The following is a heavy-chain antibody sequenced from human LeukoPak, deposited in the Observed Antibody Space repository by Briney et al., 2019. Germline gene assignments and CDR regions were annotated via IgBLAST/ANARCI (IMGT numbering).Heavy chain of an antibody. CDR1: GGSISSGGYH. CDR2: IYYSGST. D-gene: IGHD6-13*01. Sequence: SETLSLTCTVSGGSISSGGYHWSWIRQHPGKGLEWIGYIYYSGSTYYNPSLKSRVTISVDTSKNQFSLKLSSVTAADTAVYYCARGVSQPYFDYWGQGTLVTVSS. CDR3: ARGVSQPYFDY. V-gene: IGHV4-31*03. J-gene: IGHJ4*02.